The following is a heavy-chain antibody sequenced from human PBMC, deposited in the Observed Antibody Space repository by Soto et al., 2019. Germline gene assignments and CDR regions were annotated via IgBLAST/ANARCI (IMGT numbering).Heavy chain of an antibody. J-gene: IGHJ6*02. CDR2: INWNGGST. D-gene: IGHD2-2*01. V-gene: IGHV3-20*01. Sequence: GGSLRLSCAASGFTFDDYGMSWVRQAPGKGLEWVSGINWNGGSTGYADSVKGRFTISRDNAKNSLYLQMNSLRAEDTALYHCAGAIVVGPAAMGYGMDVWGQGTTVTVSS. CDR3: AGAIVVGPAAMGYGMDV. CDR1: GFTFDDYG.